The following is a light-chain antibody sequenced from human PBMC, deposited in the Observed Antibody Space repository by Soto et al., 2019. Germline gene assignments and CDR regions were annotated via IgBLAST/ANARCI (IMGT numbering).Light chain of an antibody. CDR2: AAS. CDR1: QSISSY. CDR3: QQSDSTPFT. V-gene: IGKV1-39*01. J-gene: IGKJ3*01. Sequence: DIQMTQSPSSLSASVGDRVTITCRASQSISSYLNWYQQKPGKAPKLLIYAASSLQSGGPSRFSGSGSGTDFTLTISRLQPEDSATYYCQQSDSTPFTFGPGTKVDIK.